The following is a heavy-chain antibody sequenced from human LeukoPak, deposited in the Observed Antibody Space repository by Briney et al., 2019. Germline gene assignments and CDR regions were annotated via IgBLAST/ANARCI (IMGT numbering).Heavy chain of an antibody. V-gene: IGHV3-23*01. J-gene: IGHJ3*02. CDR2: ISSDSTT. Sequence: GGSLRLSCVASGFTFSTSAMSWVRQAPGKGLEWVSAISSDSTTYYADSVKGRFTISRDNSKNTLYLQMNSLRAEDTAVYYCAREDAFDIWGQGTMVTVSS. CDR1: GFTFSTSA. CDR3: AREDAFDI.